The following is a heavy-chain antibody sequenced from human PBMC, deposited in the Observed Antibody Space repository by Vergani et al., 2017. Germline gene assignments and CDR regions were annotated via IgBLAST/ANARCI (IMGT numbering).Heavy chain of an antibody. CDR3: ARDPGDYRNLAFDY. CDR2: IWYDGSNK. CDR1: GFTFSSYG. D-gene: IGHD4-17*01. Sequence: QVQLVESGGGVVQPGRSLRLSCAASGFTFSSYGMHWVRQAPGRGLEWVAVIWYDGSNKYYADSVKGRFTISRDNSKNTLYLQMNSLRAEDTAVYYCARDPGDYRNLAFDYWGQGTLVTVSS. V-gene: IGHV3-33*01. J-gene: IGHJ4*02.